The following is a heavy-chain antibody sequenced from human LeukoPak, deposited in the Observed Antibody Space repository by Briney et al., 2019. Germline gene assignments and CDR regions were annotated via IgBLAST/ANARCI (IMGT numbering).Heavy chain of an antibody. J-gene: IGHJ4*02. D-gene: IGHD6-19*01. CDR2: ITGSGGSA. Sequence: GGSLRLSCAASGFTFDDYGMSWVRQAPGKGLERVSYITGSGGSAYYADSVKGRFTISRDNSKNTLYLQMNSLRAEYTAVYYCAKSVWFTYYFDYWGQGTLVTVSS. CDR3: AKSVWFTYYFDY. V-gene: IGHV3-23*01. CDR1: GFTFDDYG.